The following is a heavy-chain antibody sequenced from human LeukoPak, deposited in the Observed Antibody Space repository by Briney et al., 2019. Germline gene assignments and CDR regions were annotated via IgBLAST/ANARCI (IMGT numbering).Heavy chain of an antibody. CDR1: GFTFSSYA. CDR2: ISGSGGST. V-gene: IGHV3-23*01. J-gene: IGHJ4*02. Sequence: GGSLRLSCAASGFTFSSYAMSWVRQAPGKGLEWVSAISGSGGSTYYADSVKGRFTISRDNSKNTLYLQMNSLRAEDTAVYYCAKRDIVLMVYATFDYWGQGTLVTVSS. CDR3: AKRDIVLMVYATFDY. D-gene: IGHD2-8*01.